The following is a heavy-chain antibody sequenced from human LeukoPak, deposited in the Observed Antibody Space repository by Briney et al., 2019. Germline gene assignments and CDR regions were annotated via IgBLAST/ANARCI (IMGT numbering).Heavy chain of an antibody. CDR2: ISSGSGTI. J-gene: IGHJ4*02. CDR1: GCTFSTYN. V-gene: IGHV3-48*02. D-gene: IGHD3-16*01. Sequence: GGSLRLSCAASGCTFSTYNMNWVRQAPGKGLEWLSYISSGSGTIYYADSVEGRFTISRDNAKNSLYLQMNSLRDEDTAVYYCARGETARVDYWGQGILVTVSS. CDR3: ARGETARVDY.